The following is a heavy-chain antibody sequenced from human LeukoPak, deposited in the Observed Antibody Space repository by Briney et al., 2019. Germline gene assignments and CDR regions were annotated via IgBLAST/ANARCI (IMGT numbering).Heavy chain of an antibody. CDR2: MSYDGSNK. J-gene: IGHJ4*02. V-gene: IGHV3-30*18. CDR3: AKEYASGWVDY. Sequence: GGSLRLSCAASGFSFGGYGIHWVRQAPGKGLEWVAVMSYDGSNKYYADSVKGRFTISRDNSKNTLYLQMNSLGAEDTAVYYCAKEYASGWVDYWGQGTLVTVSS. CDR1: GFSFGGYG. D-gene: IGHD6-19*01.